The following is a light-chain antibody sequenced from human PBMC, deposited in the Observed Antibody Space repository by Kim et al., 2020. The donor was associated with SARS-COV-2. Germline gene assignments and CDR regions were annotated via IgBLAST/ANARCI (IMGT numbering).Light chain of an antibody. V-gene: IGKV3-15*01. CDR2: GAS. J-gene: IGKJ3*01. CDR3: KLYSIWLTCT. Sequence: EIVMTQSPATLSVSPGERATLSYRASQSVSSNLAWYQQKPSQAPSLLIYGASTRATGIPARFSGSGSGTEFTLTISSLQSEAFAVYYCKLYSIWLTCTLGPGTKSDIK. CDR1: QSVSSN.